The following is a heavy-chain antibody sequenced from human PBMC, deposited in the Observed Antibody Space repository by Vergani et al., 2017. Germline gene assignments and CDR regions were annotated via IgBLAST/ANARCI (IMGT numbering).Heavy chain of an antibody. D-gene: IGHD3-22*01. Sequence: QVQLVESGGGVVQTGRSLRLSCAASGFTFSSYAMHWVRQAPGKGLEWVAVISYDGSNKYYADSVKGRFTISRDNSKNTLYLQMNSLRAEDTAVYYCAREGGATMIVVGVGGMDVWGQGTTVTVSS. CDR1: GFTFSSYA. CDR3: AREGGATMIVVGVGGMDV. CDR2: ISYDGSNK. J-gene: IGHJ6*02. V-gene: IGHV3-30-3*01.